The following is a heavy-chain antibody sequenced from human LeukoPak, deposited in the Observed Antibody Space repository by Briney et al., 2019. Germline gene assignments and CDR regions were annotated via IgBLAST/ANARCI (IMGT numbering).Heavy chain of an antibody. CDR1: GGSFNNYY. Sequence: SETLSLTCTVPGGSFNNYYWSWIRQPPGKGLQWIGYIYGSGSINYNPSLKSRATISVGTPKNQVSLKLSSVTAADTAVYYCARHYGPWGQGTLVTVSS. V-gene: IGHV4-59*01. J-gene: IGHJ5*02. CDR3: ARHYGP. CDR2: IYGSGSI. D-gene: IGHD3-16*01.